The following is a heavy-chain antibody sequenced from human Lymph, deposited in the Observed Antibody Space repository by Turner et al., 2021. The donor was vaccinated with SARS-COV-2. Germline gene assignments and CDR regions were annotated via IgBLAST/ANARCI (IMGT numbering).Heavy chain of an antibody. CDR3: ARDSPYCSSTSCYDP. J-gene: IGHJ5*02. D-gene: IGHD2-2*01. CDR2: IIPILAIA. CDR1: GGTFSSYA. V-gene: IGHV1-69*10. Sequence: QVQLVQSGAEVKEPGSSVQVSCKASGGTFSSYAITWVRQAPGQGLEWMGGIIPILAIANYAQKFQGRVTITADKSTSTAYMELSSLRSEDTAVYYCARDSPYCSSTSCYDPWGQGTLVTVSS.